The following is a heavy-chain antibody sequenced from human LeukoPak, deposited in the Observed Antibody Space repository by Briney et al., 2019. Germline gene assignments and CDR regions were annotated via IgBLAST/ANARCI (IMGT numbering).Heavy chain of an antibody. D-gene: IGHD6-13*01. CDR3: AREGQQLVLKTLYYFDY. CDR1: GDSSSSNSAA. Sequence: SQTLSLTCAISGDSSSSNSAAWDWIRQSPSRGLEWLGRTYYRSKWYNDYAVSVKSRITINPDTSKNQFSLQLNSVTPEDTAVYYCAREGQQLVLKTLYYFDYWGQGTLVTVSS. CDR2: TYYRSKWYN. V-gene: IGHV6-1*01. J-gene: IGHJ4*02.